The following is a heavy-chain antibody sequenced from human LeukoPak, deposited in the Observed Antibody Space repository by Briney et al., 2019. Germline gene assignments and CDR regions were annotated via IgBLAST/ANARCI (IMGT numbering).Heavy chain of an antibody. J-gene: IGHJ4*02. D-gene: IGHD3-3*01. Sequence: GGSLRLSCAASGFTFSNYAMNWVRQAPGKGLEWVSAITGSGSATYYADPVKGRFTISRDNSKNTLYLQMNSLRAEDTAVYYCASDDFWSSYWGQGTLVTVSS. V-gene: IGHV3-23*01. CDR1: GFTFSNYA. CDR2: ITGSGSAT. CDR3: ASDDFWSSY.